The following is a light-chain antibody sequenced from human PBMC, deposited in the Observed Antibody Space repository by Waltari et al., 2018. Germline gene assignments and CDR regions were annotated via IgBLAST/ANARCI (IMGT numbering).Light chain of an antibody. Sequence: EIVLTQSPATLSLSPGERATLSCRASQGVSSYLAWYQQKPGQAPSLLIYDASNRATGIPARFSGSGSGTDFTLTISSLEPEEFAVYYCQQRSNWPSFGGGTKVEIK. J-gene: IGKJ4*01. V-gene: IGKV3-11*01. CDR2: DAS. CDR3: QQRSNWPS. CDR1: QGVSSY.